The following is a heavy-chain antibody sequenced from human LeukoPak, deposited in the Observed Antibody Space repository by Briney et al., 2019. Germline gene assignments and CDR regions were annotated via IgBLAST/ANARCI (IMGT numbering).Heavy chain of an antibody. CDR2: INHIGST. CDR1: GGSFSGYY. D-gene: IGHD3-16*02. Sequence: SETLSLTCAVYGGSFSGYYWSWIRQPPGKGLEWIGEINHIGSTNHHPSLKSRVTISVDTSKNQFSLKLSSVTAADTAVYYCARGHFYDYIWGSYRPDAFDIWGQGTMVTVPS. CDR3: ARGHFYDYIWGSYRPDAFDI. J-gene: IGHJ3*02. V-gene: IGHV4-34*01.